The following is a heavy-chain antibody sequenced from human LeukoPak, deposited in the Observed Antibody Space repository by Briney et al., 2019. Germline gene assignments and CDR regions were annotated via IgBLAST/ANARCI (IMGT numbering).Heavy chain of an antibody. J-gene: IGHJ6*03. CDR3: TTDLLDYGGNNYYYYYYMDV. Sequence: SVKVSCKASGGTFSSYAISWVRQAPGQGLEWMGGIIPIFGTANYAQKFQGRVTITADKSTSTAYMELSSLRSEDTAVYYCTTDLLDYGGNNYYYYYYMDVWGKGTTVTVSS. V-gene: IGHV1-69*06. CDR2: IIPIFGTA. CDR1: GGTFSSYA. D-gene: IGHD4-23*01.